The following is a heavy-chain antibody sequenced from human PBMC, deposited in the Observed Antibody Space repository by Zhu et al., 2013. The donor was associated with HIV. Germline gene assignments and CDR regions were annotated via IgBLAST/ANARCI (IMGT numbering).Heavy chain of an antibody. D-gene: IGHD2-21*01. CDR3: ARDREVGMASIIAGQFDS. J-gene: IGHJ4*02. Sequence: VQLVQSGAEVKKPGSSVKVSCKASGGTFSNYVISWVRQAPGQGLEWMGGIIPVFGTTNYAQNFQGRVTITADESTSTAYMELSSLKSEDTAVYFCARDREVGMASIIAGQFDSWGQGTLVTVSS. CDR1: GGTFSNYV. CDR2: IIPVFGTT. V-gene: IGHV1-69*12.